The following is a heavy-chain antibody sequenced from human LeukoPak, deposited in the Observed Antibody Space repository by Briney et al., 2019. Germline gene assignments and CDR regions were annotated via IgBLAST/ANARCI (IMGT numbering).Heavy chain of an antibody. D-gene: IGHD3-22*01. CDR2: INNDGTYT. V-gene: IGHV3-74*01. Sequence: GGSLRLSCAASGFTLSDYWMHWVRQAPGKGLVWVSRINNDGTYTPYADSVKGRFTISRDNAKNTLYLQMNSLRAEDTAVYYCASSTVAYYYDSSGYYLDYWGQGTLVTASS. CDR1: GFTLSDYW. CDR3: ASSTVAYYYDSSGYYLDY. J-gene: IGHJ4*02.